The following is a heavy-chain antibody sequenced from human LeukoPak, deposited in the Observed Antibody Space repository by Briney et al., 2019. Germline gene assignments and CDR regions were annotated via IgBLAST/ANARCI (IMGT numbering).Heavy chain of an antibody. CDR3: AHTVESSSWGVGHYYYMDV. D-gene: IGHD6-13*01. CDR2: IYWDDDK. Sequence: SGPTLVNPTQTLTLTCTFSGFSLSTSGVGVGWIRQPPGKALEWLALIYWDDDKRYSPSLKSRLTITKDTSKNQVVLTMTNMDPVDTATYYCAHTVESSSWGVGHYYYMDVWGKGTTVTVSS. V-gene: IGHV2-5*02. CDR1: GFSLSTSGVG. J-gene: IGHJ6*03.